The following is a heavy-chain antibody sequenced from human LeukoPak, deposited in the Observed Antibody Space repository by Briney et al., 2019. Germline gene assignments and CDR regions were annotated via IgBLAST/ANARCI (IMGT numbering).Heavy chain of an antibody. V-gene: IGHV4-39*01. Sequence: SETLSLTCTVSGGSISSSSYYWGWIRQPPGKGLEWIGSIYYSGSTYYNPSLKSRVTISVDTSKNQSSLKLSSVTAADTAVYYCARYYYDSSDYYDYWGQGTLVTVSS. J-gene: IGHJ4*02. CDR2: IYYSGST. CDR3: ARYYYDSSDYYDY. D-gene: IGHD3-22*01. CDR1: GGSISSSSYY.